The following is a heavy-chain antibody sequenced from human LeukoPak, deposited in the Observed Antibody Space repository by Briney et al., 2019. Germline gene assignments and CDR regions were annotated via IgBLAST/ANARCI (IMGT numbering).Heavy chain of an antibody. Sequence: GGSLRLSCAASGFTFSSYAMSWVRQAPGKGLVWVSRINSDGSSTSYADSVKGRFTISRDNAKNTLYLQMNSLRAEDTAVYYCARETFGTEFDYWGQGTLVTVSS. CDR1: GFTFSSYA. CDR3: ARETFGTEFDY. D-gene: IGHD2/OR15-2a*01. J-gene: IGHJ4*02. CDR2: INSDGSST. V-gene: IGHV3-74*01.